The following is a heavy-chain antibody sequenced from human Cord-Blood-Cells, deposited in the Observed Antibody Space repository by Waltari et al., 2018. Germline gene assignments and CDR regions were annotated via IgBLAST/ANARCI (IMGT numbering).Heavy chain of an antibody. D-gene: IGHD1-26*01. V-gene: IGHV1-8*03. J-gene: IGHJ2*01. CDR2: MNPNIGNT. CDR3: ARGVWDYWYFDL. CDR1: GYTFTSYD. Sequence: QVQLVQSGAEVKKPGASVKVSCKASGYTFTSYDINWVRQATGQGLGWMGWMNPNIGNTGYAQKVQGRVNITRNTSISTAYMELSSLRSDDTAVYYCARGVWDYWYFDLWGRGTLVTVSS.